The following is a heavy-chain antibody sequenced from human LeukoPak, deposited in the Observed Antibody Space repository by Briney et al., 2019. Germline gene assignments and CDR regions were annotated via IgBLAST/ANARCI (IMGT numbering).Heavy chain of an antibody. CDR3: ARPVAGGYWSFGY. J-gene: IGHJ4*02. D-gene: IGHD1-1*01. V-gene: IGHV3-53*01. Sequence: GGSLRLSCAASGFAVSSVYMGWVRQAPEKGLEWVSLIYDSGATTYADSVKGRFTISRDSSKNTLSLQMNNLRAEDTAVYYCARPVAGGYWSFGYWGQGVLVTVST. CDR2: IYDSGAT. CDR1: GFAVSSVY.